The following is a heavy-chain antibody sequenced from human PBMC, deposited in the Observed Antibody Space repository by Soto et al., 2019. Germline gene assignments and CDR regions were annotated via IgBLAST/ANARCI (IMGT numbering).Heavy chain of an antibody. D-gene: IGHD3-22*01. CDR3: ARQGRNSMIVLLQPNSAHF. V-gene: IGHV4-39*01. Sequence: GTLSLTCTASSDSISSTSYYWAWIRQPPGKGLEWIGAIYYDGTTYYTESLKSRVSISVDTSKNQFSLKLNSVTAADTAVYFCARQGRNSMIVLLQPNSAHFWGPGPVVTGS. CDR2: IYYDGTT. J-gene: IGHJ4*02. CDR1: SDSISSTSYY.